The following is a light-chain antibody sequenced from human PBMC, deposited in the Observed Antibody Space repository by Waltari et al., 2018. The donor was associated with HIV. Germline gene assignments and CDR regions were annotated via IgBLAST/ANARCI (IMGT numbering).Light chain of an antibody. CDR3: AAWDDSLNGPV. CDR1: SSTLGSNT. V-gene: IGLV1-44*01. Sequence: QSVLTQPPSASGTPGQRVTISCSGSSSTLGSNTVNWYQPLPGTAPKPLIYSNNQRPSGVPDRFSGSKSGTSASLAISGLQSEDEADYYCAAWDDSLNGPVFGGGTKLTVL. J-gene: IGLJ2*01. CDR2: SNN.